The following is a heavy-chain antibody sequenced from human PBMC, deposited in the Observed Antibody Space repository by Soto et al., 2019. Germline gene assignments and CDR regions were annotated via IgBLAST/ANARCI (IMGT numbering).Heavy chain of an antibody. J-gene: IGHJ4*02. V-gene: IGHV1-18*01. CDR2: ISAYNGNT. Sequence: ASVKVSCKASGYTFTSYGISWVRQAPGQGLEWMGWISAYNGNTNYAQKLQGRVTMTTDTSTSTAYMELRSLRSDDTAVYYCARVKEYQLHTYYFDYWGQGTLVTVSS. CDR1: GYTFTSYG. CDR3: ARVKEYQLHTYYFDY. D-gene: IGHD2-2*01.